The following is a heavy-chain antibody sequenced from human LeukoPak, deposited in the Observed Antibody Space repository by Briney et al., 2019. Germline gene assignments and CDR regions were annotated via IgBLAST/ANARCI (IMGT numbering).Heavy chain of an antibody. V-gene: IGHV3-66*02. CDR2: IYSGGST. D-gene: IGHD3-10*02. Sequence: GGSLRLSCAASGFTVSSNYMSWVRQAPGKGLEGVSVIYSGGSTYYADSVKGRFTISRDNSKNTLYLQMNSLRVEDTAIYYCTRGMLRQPPDYWGQGMLVTVSS. CDR1: GFTVSSNY. J-gene: IGHJ4*02. CDR3: TRGMLRQPPDY.